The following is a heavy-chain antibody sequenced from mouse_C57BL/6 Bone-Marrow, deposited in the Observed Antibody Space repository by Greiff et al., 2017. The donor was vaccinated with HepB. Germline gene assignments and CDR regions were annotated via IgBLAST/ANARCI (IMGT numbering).Heavy chain of an antibody. D-gene: IGHD2-5*01. Sequence: VQLQQPGAELVKPGASVKMSCKASGYTFTSYWITWVKQRPGQGLEWIGDIYPGSVSTNYNEKFKSKATLTVDTSSSTAYMQLSSLTSEDSAVYYCARIYYSNSYYYAMDYWGQGTSVTVSS. CDR3: ARIYYSNSYYYAMDY. CDR2: IYPGSVST. V-gene: IGHV1-55*01. J-gene: IGHJ4*01. CDR1: GYTFTSYW.